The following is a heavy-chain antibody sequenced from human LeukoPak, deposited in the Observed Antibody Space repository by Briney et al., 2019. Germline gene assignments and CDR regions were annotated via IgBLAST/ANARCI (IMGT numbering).Heavy chain of an antibody. CDR2: ISASGGDT. Sequence: PGGSLRLSCAASGFTFSSYAMSWVRQAPGKGLQWVSVISASGGDTYYADSVKGRFTISRDNSKNTLYLQMNSLRDEDTAVYYCARLPSYDILTGYYGGSFDYWGQGTLVTVSS. CDR3: ARLPSYDILTGYYGGSFDY. CDR1: GFTFSSYA. D-gene: IGHD3-9*01. V-gene: IGHV3-23*01. J-gene: IGHJ4*02.